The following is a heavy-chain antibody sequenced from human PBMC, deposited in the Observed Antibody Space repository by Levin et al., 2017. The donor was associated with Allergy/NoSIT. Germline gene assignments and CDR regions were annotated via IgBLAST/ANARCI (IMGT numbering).Heavy chain of an antibody. CDR3: ARDRGYYYDSSGYYTTAPFDY. CDR1: GGSISSSNW. V-gene: IGHV4-4*02. Sequence: GSLRLSCAVSGGSISSSNWWSWVRQPPGKGLEWIGEIYHSGSTNYNPSLKSRVTISVDKSKNQFSLKLSSVTAADTAVYYCARDRGYYYDSSGYYTTAPFDYWGQGTLVTVSS. D-gene: IGHD3-22*01. J-gene: IGHJ4*02. CDR2: IYHSGST.